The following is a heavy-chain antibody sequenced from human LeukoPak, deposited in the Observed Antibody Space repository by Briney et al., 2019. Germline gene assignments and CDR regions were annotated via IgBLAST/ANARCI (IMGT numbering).Heavy chain of an antibody. CDR3: ARAHRDFWSGYYSYYFDY. J-gene: IGHJ4*02. D-gene: IGHD3-3*01. V-gene: IGHV4-61*01. Sequence: PSETLSLTCTVSGGSISSSSYYWSWIRQPPGKGLEGIGYIYYSGSTNYNPSLKSRVTISVDTSKNQFSLKLSSVTAADTAVYYCARAHRDFWSGYYSYYFDYWGQGTLVTVSS. CDR2: IYYSGST. CDR1: GGSISSSSYY.